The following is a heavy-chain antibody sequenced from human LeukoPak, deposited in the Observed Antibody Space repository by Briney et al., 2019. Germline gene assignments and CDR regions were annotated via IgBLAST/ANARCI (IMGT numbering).Heavy chain of an antibody. J-gene: IGHJ4*02. CDR1: GFTFSSSW. D-gene: IGHD5-24*01. V-gene: IGHV3-7*01. CDR2: MNSDGGQK. CDR3: ARNYAYNHFDY. Sequence: GGSLRLSCAVSGFTFSSSWMTWVRQAPGKGVEWVATMNSDGGQKSYVDSVKGRFTISRDNAKNSLYLQMNSLRAEDTAVYYCARNYAYNHFDYWGQGTLVTVSS.